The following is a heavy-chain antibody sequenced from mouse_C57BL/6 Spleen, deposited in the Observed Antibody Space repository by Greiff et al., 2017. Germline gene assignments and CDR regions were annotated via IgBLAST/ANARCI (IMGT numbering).Heavy chain of an antibody. J-gene: IGHJ1*03. D-gene: IGHD1-1*01. V-gene: IGHV1-72*01. Sequence: QVQLQQPGAELVKPGASVTLSCKASGYTFTSYWMHWVKQRPGRGLEWIGRIDPKSGGTEYNEKFKSKATLTVDKPSSTAYMQLRSLTSEDSAVYYCAFTTVVADGYFDVWGTGTTVTVSS. CDR3: AFTTVVADGYFDV. CDR1: GYTFTSYW. CDR2: IDPKSGGT.